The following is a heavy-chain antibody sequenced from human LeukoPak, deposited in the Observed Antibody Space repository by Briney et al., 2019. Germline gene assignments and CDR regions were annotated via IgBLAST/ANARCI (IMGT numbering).Heavy chain of an antibody. D-gene: IGHD3-10*01. CDR2: INPSTSNT. Sequence: GASVKVSCKASGYSFTSFYMHWVRQAPGQGLEWMGIINPSTSNTNYAQRFQGRVTLTRDTSTSTAYMELRSLRSDDTAVYYCARDRGYYGSGSPNWFDPWGQGTLVTVSS. J-gene: IGHJ5*02. CDR1: GYSFTSFY. V-gene: IGHV1-46*01. CDR3: ARDRGYYGSGSPNWFDP.